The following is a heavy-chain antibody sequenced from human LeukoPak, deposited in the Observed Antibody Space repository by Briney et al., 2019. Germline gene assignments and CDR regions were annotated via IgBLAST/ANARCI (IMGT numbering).Heavy chain of an antibody. J-gene: IGHJ4*02. Sequence: PGGSLRLSCAASGFTFSSYAMSWVRQAPGKGLEWVSAISGSGGSTYCADSVKGRFTISRDNSKNTLYLQMNSLRAEDTAVYYCAKGYSDFWGGPKDYWGQGTLVTVSS. CDR3: AKGYSDFWGGPKDY. CDR2: ISGSGGST. V-gene: IGHV3-23*01. D-gene: IGHD3-3*01. CDR1: GFTFSSYA.